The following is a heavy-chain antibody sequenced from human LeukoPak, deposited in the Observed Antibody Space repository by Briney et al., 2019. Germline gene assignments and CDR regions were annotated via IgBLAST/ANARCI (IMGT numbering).Heavy chain of an antibody. D-gene: IGHD6-19*01. CDR2: INWNGGST. J-gene: IGHJ4*02. CDR3: ARRAGFVYQSSGYYYFDY. V-gene: IGHV3-20*04. Sequence: GGSLRLSCAASGFTFDDYGMSWVRQAPGKGLEWVSGINWNGGSTGYADSVKGRFTISRDNAKNSLYLQMNSLRAEDTAVYYCARRAGFVYQSSGYYYFDYWSQGTLVTVSS. CDR1: GFTFDDYG.